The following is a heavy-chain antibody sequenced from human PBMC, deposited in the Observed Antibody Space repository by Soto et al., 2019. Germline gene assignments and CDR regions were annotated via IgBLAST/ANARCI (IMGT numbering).Heavy chain of an antibody. Sequence: SVKVSCKASGGTFSSYAISWVRQAPGQGLEWMGGIIPIFGTANYAQKFQGRVTITADESTSTAYMELSSLGSEDTAVYYCARDRAGMATVYFDYWGQGTLVTVSS. J-gene: IGHJ4*02. V-gene: IGHV1-69*13. D-gene: IGHD4-4*01. CDR1: GGTFSSYA. CDR3: ARDRAGMATVYFDY. CDR2: IIPIFGTA.